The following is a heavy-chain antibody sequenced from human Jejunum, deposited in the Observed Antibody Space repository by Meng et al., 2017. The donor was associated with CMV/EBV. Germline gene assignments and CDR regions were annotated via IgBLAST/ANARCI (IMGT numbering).Heavy chain of an antibody. CDR1: GFGFSEYS. D-gene: IGHD4-17*01. V-gene: IGHV3-21*01. CDR3: ARVPYGDYPSFYFEY. J-gene: IGHJ4*02. Sequence: SGFGFSEYSMNWVRQVPGKGLEWVSSISNSGSSYIYYADSVKGRFTISRDNAKNSLFLQMNRLRADDTAMYYCARVPYGDYPSFYFEYWGQGILVTVSS. CDR2: ISNSGSSYI.